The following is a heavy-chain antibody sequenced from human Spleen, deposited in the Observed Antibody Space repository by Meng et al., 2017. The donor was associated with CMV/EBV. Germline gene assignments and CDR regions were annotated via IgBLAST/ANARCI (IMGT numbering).Heavy chain of an antibody. CDR1: GYTFTSHG. CDR2: ISAYNGDT. Sequence: ASVKVSCKASGYTFTSHGISWVRQAPGQGLEWMGWISAYNGDTNYAQKFQGRVTMTTDTPTSTAYMELRSLRSDDTAVYYCARDRSGSIDYWGQGTLVTVSS. V-gene: IGHV1-18*01. D-gene: IGHD6-19*01. J-gene: IGHJ4*02. CDR3: ARDRSGSIDY.